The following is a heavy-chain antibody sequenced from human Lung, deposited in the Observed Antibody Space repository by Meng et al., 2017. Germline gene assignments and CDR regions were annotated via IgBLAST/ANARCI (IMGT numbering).Heavy chain of an antibody. J-gene: IGHJ4*01. V-gene: IGHV2-5*02. Sequence: QITLKESGPTLVKPTQTLTLTCTFSGFSLSTSGVGVGWIRQPPGKALEWLALIYWDDDKRYSPSLKSRLTITKDTSKNQVVLTMTNVDPVDTATYYCAHIVLYDSYDYWGQGTLVTVSS. CDR1: GFSLSTSGVG. CDR2: IYWDDDK. D-gene: IGHD3-22*01. CDR3: AHIVLYDSYDY.